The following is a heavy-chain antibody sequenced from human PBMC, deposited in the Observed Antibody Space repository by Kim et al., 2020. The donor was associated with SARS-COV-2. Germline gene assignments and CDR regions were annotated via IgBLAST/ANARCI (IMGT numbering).Heavy chain of an antibody. Sequence: GGSLRLSCTASGFTFGDYAMSWFRQAPGKGLEWVGFIRCKAYGGTTEYAASVKGRFTISSDDYKSIAYLQMNRLKTEDTAVYYCTTFHYDFRSGYFGDYWGQGTLVTVSS. D-gene: IGHD3-3*01. CDR3: TTFHYDFRSGYFGDY. V-gene: IGHV3-49*03. CDR1: GFTFGDYA. J-gene: IGHJ4*02. CDR2: IRCKAYGGTT.